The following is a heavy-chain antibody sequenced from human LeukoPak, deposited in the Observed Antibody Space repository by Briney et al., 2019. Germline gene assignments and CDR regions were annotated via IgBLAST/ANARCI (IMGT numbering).Heavy chain of an antibody. CDR1: GFTVGTNY. D-gene: IGHD3-10*01. CDR2: IYSDGTT. CDR3: ARGLGYGSGPVDH. J-gene: IGHJ4*02. V-gene: IGHV3-53*01. Sequence: GGSLRLSCAASGFTVGTNYMTWVRQAPGKGLEWVSVIYSDGTTYYADSVKGRFTISRDNSKNTVYLQMNSLRAQDTAVYYCARGLGYGSGPVDHWGQGTLVTLSS.